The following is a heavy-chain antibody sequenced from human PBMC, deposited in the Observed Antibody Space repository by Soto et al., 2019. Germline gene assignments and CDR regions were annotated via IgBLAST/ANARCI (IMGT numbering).Heavy chain of an antibody. Sequence: GGSLRLSCTASGFTFGDYAMSWFRQAPGKGLEWVGFIRSKAYGGTTEYAASVKGRFTISRDDSKSIAYLQMNSLKTEDTAVYYCTRTIAAPVGYYYYYMDVWGKRTTVTVSS. CDR2: IRSKAYGGTT. CDR1: GFTFGDYA. CDR3: TRTIAAPVGYYYYYMDV. J-gene: IGHJ6*03. V-gene: IGHV3-49*03. D-gene: IGHD6-6*01.